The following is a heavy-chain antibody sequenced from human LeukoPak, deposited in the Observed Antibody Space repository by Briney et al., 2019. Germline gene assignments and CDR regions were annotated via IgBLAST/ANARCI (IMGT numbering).Heavy chain of an antibody. CDR1: GFSLTSNGVG. V-gene: IGHV2-5*02. D-gene: IGHD3-10*01. CDR3: VHRGSNYYDSGSGHNWFDP. J-gene: IGHJ5*02. CDR2: IYWDDDK. Sequence: SGPTLVNPTQTLTLTCTFSGFSLTSNGVGVGWVRQPPGKAPEWLALIYWDDDKRYSPALKSRLTITKDTSKRQVVLAMTNMDPVDTATYYCVHRGSNYYDSGSGHNWFDPWGLGTLVTVSS.